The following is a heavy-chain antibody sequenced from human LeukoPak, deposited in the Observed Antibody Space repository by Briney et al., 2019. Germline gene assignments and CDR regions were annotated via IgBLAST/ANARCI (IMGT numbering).Heavy chain of an antibody. CDR3: ARDPFDCGAFDI. D-gene: IGHD3-9*01. CDR2: ISYNESNK. J-gene: IGHJ3*02. CDR1: GFTFSPYA. Sequence: GGSLRLSCAASGFTFSPYAMHWVRQAPGKGLEWVALISYNESNKYYADSVMGRFTISRDNSKNTLYLQMNSLRADDTAVYYCARDPFDCGAFDIWGQGTMVTVSS. V-gene: IGHV3-30-3*01.